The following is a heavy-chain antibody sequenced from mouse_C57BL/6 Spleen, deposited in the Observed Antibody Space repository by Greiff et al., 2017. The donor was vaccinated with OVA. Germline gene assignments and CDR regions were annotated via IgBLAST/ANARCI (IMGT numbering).Heavy chain of an antibody. D-gene: IGHD4-1*01. Sequence: QVQLQQPGAELVRPGSSVKLSCKASGYTFTSYWMHWVKQRPIQGLEWIGNIDPSDSETHYNQKFKDKATLTVDKSSSTAYMQLSSLTSEDSAVYYCASTGTLGYFDVWGTGTTVTVSS. CDR2: IDPSDSET. CDR3: ASTGTLGYFDV. V-gene: IGHV1-52*01. J-gene: IGHJ1*03. CDR1: GYTFTSYW.